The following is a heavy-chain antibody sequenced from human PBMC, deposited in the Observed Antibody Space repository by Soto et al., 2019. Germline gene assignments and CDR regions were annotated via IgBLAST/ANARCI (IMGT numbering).Heavy chain of an antibody. CDR3: ATSVPYSKATGYYYYGLDV. CDR1: GVTLSSYS. CDR2: ISSNSITK. D-gene: IGHD4-4*01. V-gene: IGHV3-48*02. J-gene: IGHJ6*02. Sequence: DVQLVESGGDLVQPGGSLRLSCAASGVTLSSYSMNWVRQAPGKGLEWVSYISSNSITKYYADSVKGRFTISRDNAKNSLYLQMNSLRDEDTAEYYCATSVPYSKATGYYYYGLDVWGQGTTVTVSS.